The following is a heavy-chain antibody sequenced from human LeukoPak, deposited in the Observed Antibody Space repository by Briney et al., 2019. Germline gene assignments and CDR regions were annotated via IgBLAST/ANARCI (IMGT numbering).Heavy chain of an antibody. V-gene: IGHV3-23*01. J-gene: IGHJ4*02. D-gene: IGHD1-1*01. CDR1: GFTFSIYG. CDR2: ISGSSGST. CDR3: ARAPGYGAAYYFDY. Sequence: GGTLRLSCAASGFTFSIYGMSWVRQAPGKGLEWVSAISGSSGSTYYADSVKGRFTISRDNSKNTLYLQMNSLRAEDTAVYYCARAPGYGAAYYFDYWGQGTLVTVSS.